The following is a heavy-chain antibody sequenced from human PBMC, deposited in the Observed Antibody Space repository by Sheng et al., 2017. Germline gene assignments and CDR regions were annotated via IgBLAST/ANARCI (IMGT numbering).Heavy chain of an antibody. CDR1: GGTFSSYA. V-gene: IGHV1-69*10. J-gene: IGHJ4*02. Sequence: GPEVKKPGASVRVSCKASGGTFSSYAICWVRQAPGQGLEWMGGIIPILGIANYSQKFQGRVTITADKSTSTAYMELSSLRSDDTAVYYCARSLGYSSGWYLDWGQGTLVTVSS. CDR2: IIPILGIA. CDR3: ARSLGYSSGWYLD. D-gene: IGHD6-19*01.